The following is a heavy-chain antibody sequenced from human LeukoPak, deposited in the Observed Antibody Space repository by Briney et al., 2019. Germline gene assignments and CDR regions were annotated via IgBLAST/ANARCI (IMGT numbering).Heavy chain of an antibody. CDR1: GYTFTNYN. V-gene: IGHV1-46*01. Sequence: ASVKVSCKASGYTFTNYNIHWLRQAPGQGLEWMGIVNPGGDSTNYAQDFQGRLTLTGDTSTSTVYMELSSLRSEDTAVYYCARVRDGYNDAYDIWGQGTMVTGTS. J-gene: IGHJ3*02. CDR3: ARVRDGYNDAYDI. CDR2: VNPGGDST. D-gene: IGHD5-24*01.